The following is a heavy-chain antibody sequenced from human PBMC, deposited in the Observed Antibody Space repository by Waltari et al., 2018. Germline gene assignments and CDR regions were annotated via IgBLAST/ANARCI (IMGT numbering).Heavy chain of an antibody. CDR1: GGSISSSY. J-gene: IGHJ6*03. D-gene: IGHD3-10*01. CDR2: IYYSGST. Sequence: QVQLQESGPGLVKPSETLSLTCTVSGGSISSSYWSWLRQPPAKGLEWIGYIYYSGSTNYNPSLKSRVTISVDTSKNQFSLKLSSVTAADTAVYYCARGYGSGSYYYHYYYYMDVWGKGTTVTVSS. CDR3: ARGYGSGSYYYHYYYYMDV. V-gene: IGHV4-59*01.